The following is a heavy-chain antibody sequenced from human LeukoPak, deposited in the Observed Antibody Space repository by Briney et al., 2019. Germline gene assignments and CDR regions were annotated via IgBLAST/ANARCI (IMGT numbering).Heavy chain of an antibody. J-gene: IGHJ4*02. D-gene: IGHD3-10*01. Sequence: GGSPRLSCAACGFTFSSYARSWVRQAPGKRLEWVSAITGSGGSTYYAGSVKGRFTISTDNPNNTVHLHIHSQTAGATAVCYCANVKPRYYYGSGSFQSDYWGQGPLVTVSS. CDR1: GFTFSSYA. CDR2: ITGSGGST. CDR3: ANVKPRYYYGSGSFQSDY. V-gene: IGHV3-23*01.